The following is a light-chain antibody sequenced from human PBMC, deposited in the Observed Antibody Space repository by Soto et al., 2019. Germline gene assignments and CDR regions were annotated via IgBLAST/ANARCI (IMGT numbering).Light chain of an antibody. CDR1: SSDVGGYDY. Sequence: QSALTQPASVSGSRGQAITISCTGTSSDVGGYDYVSWYQQYPGKAPKLLIYDVTHRPSGVSNRFSGSKSGNTASLTISGLQAEDEADYFCSSYTSSNTYGFGSGTKVTVL. J-gene: IGLJ1*01. V-gene: IGLV2-14*03. CDR2: DVT. CDR3: SSYTSSNTYG.